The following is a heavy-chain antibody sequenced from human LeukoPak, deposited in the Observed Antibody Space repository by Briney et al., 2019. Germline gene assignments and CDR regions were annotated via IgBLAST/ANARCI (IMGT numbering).Heavy chain of an antibody. D-gene: IGHD2-2*01. Sequence: GGSLRLSCAASGFTVSSNYMSWVRQAPGKGLEWVSVIYSGGSTYYADSVKGRFTISRDNSKDTLYLQMNSLRAEDTAVYYCARGYCSSTSCYGRYYYGMDVWGQGPAVTVS. CDR3: ARGYCSSTSCYGRYYYGMDV. V-gene: IGHV3-66*01. CDR2: IYSGGST. CDR1: GFTVSSNY. J-gene: IGHJ6*02.